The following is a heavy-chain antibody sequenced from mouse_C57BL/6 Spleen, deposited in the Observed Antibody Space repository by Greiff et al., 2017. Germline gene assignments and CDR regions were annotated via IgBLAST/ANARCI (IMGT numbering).Heavy chain of an antibody. J-gene: IGHJ2*01. CDR3: ARREGYSYYFDY. Sequence: QVQLQQPGAELVKPGASVKLSCKASGYTFTSYWMQWVKQRPGQGLEWIGGIDPSDSYTNYNQKFKGKATLTVDTSSSTAYMQLSSLTSEDSAVYYCARREGYSYYFDYWGQGTTLTVSS. CDR1: GYTFTSYW. CDR2: IDPSDSYT. V-gene: IGHV1-50*01. D-gene: IGHD2-3*01.